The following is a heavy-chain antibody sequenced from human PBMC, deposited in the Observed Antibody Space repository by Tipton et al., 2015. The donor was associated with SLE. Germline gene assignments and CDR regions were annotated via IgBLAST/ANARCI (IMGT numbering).Heavy chain of an antibody. CDR3: SRQGAVAGFDY. Sequence: TLSLTCTVSGGSMSTYYWSWIRQPPGKGLEWIGYIYYSGSTNYNPALKSRVTISVDTSKNQFSLKLRSVTAADTAVYYCSRQGAVAGFDYWGQGTLVTVSS. J-gene: IGHJ4*02. CDR2: IYYSGST. D-gene: IGHD6-19*01. V-gene: IGHV4-59*08. CDR1: GGSMSTYY.